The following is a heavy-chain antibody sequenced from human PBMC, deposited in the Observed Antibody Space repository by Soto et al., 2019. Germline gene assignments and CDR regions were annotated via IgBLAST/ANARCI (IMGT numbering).Heavy chain of an antibody. Sequence: GASVKVSCKASGGTFSSYAISWVRQAPGQGLEWMGGIIPIFGTANYAQKFQGRVTITADESTSTAYMELSSLRSEDTAVYYFARLGFRRNCSGGSCAYSPWGQGTLVTVSS. V-gene: IGHV1-69*13. CDR3: ARLGFRRNCSGGSCAYSP. J-gene: IGHJ5*02. CDR2: IIPIFGTA. CDR1: GGTFSSYA. D-gene: IGHD2-15*01.